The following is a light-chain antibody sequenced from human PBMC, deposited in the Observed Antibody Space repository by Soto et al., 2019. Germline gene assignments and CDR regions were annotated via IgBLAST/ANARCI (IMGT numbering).Light chain of an antibody. V-gene: IGKV3-11*01. CDR1: QSFRGL. CDR3: QKHGSSTIT. J-gene: IGKJ5*01. Sequence: PGERATLSCRASQSFRGLLAWYQQKPDQAPRLLIYDVDNRATGIPPRCSGSRSGTDFTITNSRLEPEDFAVYYCQKHGSSTITFGQGTRLEIK. CDR2: DVD.